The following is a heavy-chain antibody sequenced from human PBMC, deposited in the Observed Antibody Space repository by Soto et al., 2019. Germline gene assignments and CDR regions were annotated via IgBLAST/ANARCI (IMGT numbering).Heavy chain of an antibody. Sequence: PGGSLRLSCGASGFSFSKYGMHWVRQAPGEGLEWLSLISYDGSEKWYAESVKGRFTISRDNSKNTLYLQMNSLRAEDTAVYYCAKTNGVVYWFDPWGQGTLVTVSS. CDR3: AKTNGVVYWFDP. D-gene: IGHD1-1*01. V-gene: IGHV3-30*18. CDR1: GFSFSKYG. CDR2: ISYDGSEK. J-gene: IGHJ5*02.